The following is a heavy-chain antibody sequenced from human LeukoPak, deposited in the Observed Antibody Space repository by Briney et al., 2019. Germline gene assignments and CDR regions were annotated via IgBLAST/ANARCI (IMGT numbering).Heavy chain of an antibody. J-gene: IGHJ3*02. CDR1: GFTFINAW. D-gene: IGHD1-26*01. V-gene: IGHV3-15*01. Sequence: GGSLRLSCAASGFTFINAWMSWVRQAPGKGLEWVGRIKSKADGGTTDYAAPVKGRFTISRDNSKNTLQMNSLKTEDTAVYYGTTEYEGSGSAFDIWGQGTMVTVSS. CDR2: IKSKADGGTT. CDR3: TTEYEGSGSAFDI.